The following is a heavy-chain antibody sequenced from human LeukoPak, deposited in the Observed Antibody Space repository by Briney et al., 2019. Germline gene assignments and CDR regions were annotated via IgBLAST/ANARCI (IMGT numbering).Heavy chain of an antibody. CDR3: AKDLDYYMDV. J-gene: IGHJ6*03. V-gene: IGHV3-33*06. Sequence: GGSLRLSCAASGFIFSSYGMHWVSQAPGKGLGWVAIIWYDGSNKHYADSVKGRFTISRDNSKNTLYLQMNSLRAEDTAVYYCAKDLDYYMDVWGKGTTVTVSS. CDR2: IWYDGSNK. CDR1: GFIFSSYG.